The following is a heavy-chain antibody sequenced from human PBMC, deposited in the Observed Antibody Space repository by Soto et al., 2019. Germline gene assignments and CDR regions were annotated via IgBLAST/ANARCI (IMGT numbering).Heavy chain of an antibody. D-gene: IGHD2-15*01. V-gene: IGHV5-51*01. CDR2: IYPGDSDT. Sequence: GAAVKISGAGCGGQFTGYWSGWVRQKTGKGLEWMGIIYPGDSDTRYSPSFQGQVTISADKSISTAYLQWSSLKASDTAIYYFARLHGGRSYYYGMDVWGQGTTVTVSS. CDR3: ARLHGGRSYYYGMDV. J-gene: IGHJ6*02. CDR1: GGQFTGYW.